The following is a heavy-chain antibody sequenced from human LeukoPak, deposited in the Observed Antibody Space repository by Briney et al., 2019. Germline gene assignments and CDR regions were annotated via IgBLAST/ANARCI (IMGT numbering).Heavy chain of an antibody. CDR1: GFTFSSYS. CDR2: ISSSSSTI. Sequence: GGSLRLSCAASGFTFSSYSMNWVRQAPGKGLEWVSYISSSSSTIYYADSVKGRFTISRDNAKNSLYLQMNSLRAEDTAVYYCARDSLCGYCSGGTTDYWGQGTLVTVSS. CDR3: ARDSLCGYCSGGTTDY. V-gene: IGHV3-48*04. J-gene: IGHJ4*02. D-gene: IGHD2-15*01.